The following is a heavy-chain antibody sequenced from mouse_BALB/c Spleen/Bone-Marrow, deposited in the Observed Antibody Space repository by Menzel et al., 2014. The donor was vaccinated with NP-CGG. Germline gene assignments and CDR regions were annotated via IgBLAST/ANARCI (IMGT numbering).Heavy chain of an antibody. V-gene: IGHV14-3*02. D-gene: IGHD4-1*01. CDR2: IDPANGNT. Sequence: DVQLQESGAELVKPGASVKLSCTASGFNIKDTYMHWVKHRPEQGLEWIGRIDPANGNTKYDPKFQGKATITADTSSNTAYLQLSSLTSEDTAVYYCARWEYYAMDYWGQGTSVTVSS. CDR1: GFNIKDTY. CDR3: ARWEYYAMDY. J-gene: IGHJ4*01.